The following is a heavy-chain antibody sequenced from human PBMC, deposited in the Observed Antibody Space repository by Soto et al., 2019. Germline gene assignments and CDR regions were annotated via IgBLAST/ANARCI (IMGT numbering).Heavy chain of an antibody. V-gene: IGHV2-5*02. D-gene: IGHD3-3*01. CDR2: IYWDDDK. J-gene: IGHJ5*02. CDR3: ARVPFWSGYPTTDP. CDR1: GFSLTTTRVG. Sequence: SGPTLVNPTQTLTLTCTFSGFSLTTTRVGVGWFRQPPREALEWLALIYWDDDKRYSPSLKSRLTITKDTSKNQVVLTMTNMDPVDTATYYCARVPFWSGYPTTDPWGQGTLVTVSS.